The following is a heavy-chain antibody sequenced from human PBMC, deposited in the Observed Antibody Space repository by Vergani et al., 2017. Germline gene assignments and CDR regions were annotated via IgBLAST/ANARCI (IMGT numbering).Heavy chain of an antibody. Sequence: QVQLQESGPGLVKPSQTLSLTCTVSGCSISSGSYYWSWIRQPAGKGLEWIGRIFTSGSTNYNPSLESRVTISVDTSKNQFSLKLSSVTAADTAVYYCARAVAGIYWYFDLWGRGTLVTVSS. CDR3: ARAVAGIYWYFDL. V-gene: IGHV4-61*02. D-gene: IGHD6-19*01. J-gene: IGHJ2*01. CDR2: IFTSGST. CDR1: GCSISSGSYY.